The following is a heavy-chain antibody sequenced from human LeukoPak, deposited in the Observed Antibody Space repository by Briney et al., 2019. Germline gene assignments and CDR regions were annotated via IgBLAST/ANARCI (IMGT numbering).Heavy chain of an antibody. J-gene: IGHJ6*04. CDR3: AELGITMIGGV. CDR2: ISGSGGRT. V-gene: IGHV3-23*01. D-gene: IGHD3-10*02. CDR1: GFTFSSYA. Sequence: GGSLRLSCADSGFTFSSYAMSWVRPAPGKGLEWVSSISGSGGRTYHADSVKGRFTISRDNSKNTLYLQMNSLRAEDTAVYYCAELGITMIGGVWGKGTTVTISS.